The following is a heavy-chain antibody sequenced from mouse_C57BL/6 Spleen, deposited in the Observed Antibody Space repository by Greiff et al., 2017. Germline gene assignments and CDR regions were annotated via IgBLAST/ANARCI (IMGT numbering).Heavy chain of an antibody. V-gene: IGHV1-82*01. J-gene: IGHJ2*01. Sequence: QVQLQQSGPELVKPGASVKISCKASGYAFSSSWMNWVKQRPGKGLEWIGRIYPGDGDTNYNGKFKGKATLTADKSSSTAYMQLSSLTSEDSAVYFCAREGYDYLYYFDYWGQGTTLTVSS. CDR1: GYAFSSSW. D-gene: IGHD2-4*01. CDR3: AREGYDYLYYFDY. CDR2: IYPGDGDT.